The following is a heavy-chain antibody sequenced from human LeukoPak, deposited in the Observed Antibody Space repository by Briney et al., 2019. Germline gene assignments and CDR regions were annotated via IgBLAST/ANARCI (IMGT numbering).Heavy chain of an antibody. Sequence: GGSLRLSCADSGFTFSNFAVSWVRQAPGKGLEWVSVIYSGGSTSSADSVKGRFLISRDNVKNTLFLQMNSLRAEDTAIYYCARGRPFDYWGQGTLVTVSS. V-gene: IGHV3-66*01. D-gene: IGHD6-6*01. CDR2: IYSGGST. J-gene: IGHJ4*02. CDR3: ARGRPFDY. CDR1: GFTFSNFA.